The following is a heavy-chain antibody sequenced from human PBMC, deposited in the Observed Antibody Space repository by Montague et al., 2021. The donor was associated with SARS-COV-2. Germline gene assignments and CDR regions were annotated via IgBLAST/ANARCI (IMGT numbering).Heavy chain of an antibody. CDR2: IYSGGSST. Sequence: SLRLSCAASGFTFSSYAMSWVRQAPGKGLEWVSVIYSGGSSTYYXDSVEGRFTISRDNSKNTLYLQMNSLRAEDTAVYYCAKSRGVRYDSSGYYYPLDYWGQGTLVTVSS. CDR1: GFTFSSYA. J-gene: IGHJ4*02. V-gene: IGHV3-23*03. D-gene: IGHD3-22*01. CDR3: AKSRGVRYDSSGYYYPLDY.